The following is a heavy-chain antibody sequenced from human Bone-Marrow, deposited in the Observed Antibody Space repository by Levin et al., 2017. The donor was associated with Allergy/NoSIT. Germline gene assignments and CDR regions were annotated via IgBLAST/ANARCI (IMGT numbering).Heavy chain of an antibody. D-gene: IGHD3-22*01. J-gene: IGHJ4*02. CDR3: ARGFNYYDSSPEGY. V-gene: IGHV3-7*04. Sequence: PGGSLRLSCAASGFIFSGYWMSWVRQAPGKGLEWVANIKQDGSEKYYVDSVNGRFTISRDNAKNSLYLEMNSLRAEDTAVYYCARGFNYYDSSPEGYWGQGTLVTVSS. CDR2: IKQDGSEK. CDR1: GFIFSGYW.